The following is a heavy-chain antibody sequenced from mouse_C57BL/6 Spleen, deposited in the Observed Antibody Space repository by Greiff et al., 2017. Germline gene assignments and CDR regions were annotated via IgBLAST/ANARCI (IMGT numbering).Heavy chain of an antibody. CDR3: TTRQLRLLAWFAY. V-gene: IGHV14-1*01. CDR2: IDPEDGDT. D-gene: IGHD3-2*02. Sequence: EVQLQQSGAELVRPGASVKLSCIASGFNIKDYYMHWVKQRPEQGLEWIGRIDPEDGDTEYAPKFQGKATMTADTSSNTAYLQLSSLTSEDTAVYYCTTRQLRLLAWFAYWGQGTLVTVSA. J-gene: IGHJ3*01. CDR1: GFNIKDYY.